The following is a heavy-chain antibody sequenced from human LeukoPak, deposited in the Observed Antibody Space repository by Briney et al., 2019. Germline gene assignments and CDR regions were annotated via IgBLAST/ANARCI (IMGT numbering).Heavy chain of an antibody. CDR3: ARRGNWNDFDY. V-gene: IGHV1-18*01. Sequence: EASVNVSYKASGYTFTSYGFTWVRQAPGQGLEWMGWINSYNGNTQYAPKFKGRVTTTIDTSTSTAYMELRSLRSDDTAVYYCARRGNWNDFDYWGQGTLVIVSS. CDR2: INSYNGNT. J-gene: IGHJ4*02. CDR1: GYTFTSYG. D-gene: IGHD1-20*01.